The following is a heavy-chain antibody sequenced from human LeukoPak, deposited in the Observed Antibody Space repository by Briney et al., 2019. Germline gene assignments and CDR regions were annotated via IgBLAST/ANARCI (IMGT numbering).Heavy chain of an antibody. V-gene: IGHV3-7*01. J-gene: IGHJ3*02. D-gene: IGHD3-10*01. CDR2: IKQDGSDK. CDR1: GFALSNNW. Sequence: QSGGSLRLSCAASGFALSNNWMSWVRQAPGKGLEWVANIKQDGSDKYYVDSVKGRFTISRDNAKNSLYLQMNSLRAEDTAVYYCSRERRGGDAFDIWGQGTMVTVSS. CDR3: SRERRGGDAFDI.